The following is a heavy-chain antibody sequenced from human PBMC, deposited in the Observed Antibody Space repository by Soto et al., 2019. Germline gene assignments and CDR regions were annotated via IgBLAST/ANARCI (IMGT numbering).Heavy chain of an antibody. CDR2: INHSGST. CDR3: ARLGRRDGYNGDDY. CDR1: GGSFSGYY. Sequence: SETLSLTCAVYGGSFSGYYWSWIRQPPGKGLEWIGEINHSGSTNYNPSLKSRITIKPDTSKNQFSLQLNSVTPEDTAVYYCARLGRRDGYNGDDYWGQGTLVTVSS. J-gene: IGHJ4*02. D-gene: IGHD5-12*01. V-gene: IGHV4-34*01.